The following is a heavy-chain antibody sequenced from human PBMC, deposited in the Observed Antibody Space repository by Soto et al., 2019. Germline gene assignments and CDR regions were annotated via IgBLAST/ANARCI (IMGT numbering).Heavy chain of an antibody. CDR3: ATYGDYGVGVGYYYGMDV. CDR2: IYYSGST. V-gene: IGHV4-39*01. CDR1: GGSISSSSYY. Sequence: PSETLSLTCTVSGGSISSSSYYWGWIRQPPGKGLEWIGSIYYSGSTYYNPSLKSRVTISVDTSKNQFSLKLSSVTAADTAVYYCATYGDYGVGVGYYYGMDVWGQGTRVTVSS. J-gene: IGHJ6*02. D-gene: IGHD4-17*01.